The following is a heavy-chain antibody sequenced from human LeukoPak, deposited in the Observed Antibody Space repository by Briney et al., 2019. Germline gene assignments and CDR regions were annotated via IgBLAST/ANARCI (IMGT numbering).Heavy chain of an antibody. CDR3: ARDIVVVPAADYGMDV. D-gene: IGHD2-2*01. CDR2: ISAYNGNT. J-gene: IGHJ6*02. Sequence: EASVKVSCKASGYTFTSYGISWVRQAPGQGLEWMVWISAYNGNTNYAQKLQGRVTMTTDTSTSTAYMELRSLRSDDTAVYYCARDIVVVPAADYGMDVWGQGTTVTVSS. CDR1: GYTFTSYG. V-gene: IGHV1-18*01.